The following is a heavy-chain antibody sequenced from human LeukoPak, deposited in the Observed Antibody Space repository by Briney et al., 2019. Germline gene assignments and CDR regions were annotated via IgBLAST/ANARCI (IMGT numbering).Heavy chain of an antibody. CDR1: GDSVSSNSAA. CDR2: TYYRSKWYN. Sequence: SQTLSPTCAISGDSVSSNSAAWNWIRQSPSRGLEWLGRTYYRSKWYNDYAVSVKSRITINSDTSKNQFSLQLNSVTPEDTAVYYCAREVVRGVIYYYYGMDVWGQGTTVTVSS. V-gene: IGHV6-1*01. J-gene: IGHJ6*02. D-gene: IGHD3-10*01. CDR3: AREVVRGVIYYYYGMDV.